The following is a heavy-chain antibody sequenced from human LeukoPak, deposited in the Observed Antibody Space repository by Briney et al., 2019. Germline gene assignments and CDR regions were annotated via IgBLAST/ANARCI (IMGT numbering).Heavy chain of an antibody. Sequence: GGSLRLSCTTSGFTFGDHGVSWFRQAPGKGPEWISFIKTKTFGGTTEYAASVKGRFTISRDDSTGIAYLQMDSLRPDDTAVYYCSRGVIVGAAYFDYWGQGTLVTVSS. J-gene: IGHJ4*02. CDR3: SRGVIVGAAYFDY. CDR2: IKTKTFGGTT. D-gene: IGHD1-26*01. V-gene: IGHV3-49*03. CDR1: GFTFGDHG.